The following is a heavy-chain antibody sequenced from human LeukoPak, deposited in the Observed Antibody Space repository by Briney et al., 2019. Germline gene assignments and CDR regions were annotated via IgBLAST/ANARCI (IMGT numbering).Heavy chain of an antibody. V-gene: IGHV1-69*13. CDR2: IIPIFGTA. J-gene: IGHJ4*02. D-gene: IGHD5-24*01. Sequence: SVKVSCKASGGTFSSYAISWVRQAPGQGLEWMGGIIPIFGTANYAQKFQGRVTITADESTSTAYMELSSLRSEDTAVYYCARVSQSRDGYNYDYYFDYRGQGTLVTVSS. CDR3: ARVSQSRDGYNYDYYFDY. CDR1: GGTFSSYA.